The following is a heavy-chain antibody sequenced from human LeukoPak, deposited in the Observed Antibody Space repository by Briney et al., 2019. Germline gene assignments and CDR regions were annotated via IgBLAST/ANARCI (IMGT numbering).Heavy chain of an antibody. CDR2: ISSSSSYI. V-gene: IGHV3-21*01. J-gene: IGHJ4*02. CDR3: ARDMWLGYVLYGSDY. CDR1: GFTFSSYS. D-gene: IGHD5-12*01. Sequence: DPGGSLRLSCAASGFTFSSYSMNWVRQAPGKGLEWVSSISSSSSYIYYADSVKGRFTISRDNAKNSLYLQMNSLRAEDTAVYYCARDMWLGYVLYGSDYWGQGTLVTVSS.